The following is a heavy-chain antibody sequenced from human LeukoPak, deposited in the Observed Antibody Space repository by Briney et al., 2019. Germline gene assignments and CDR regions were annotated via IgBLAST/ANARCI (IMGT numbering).Heavy chain of an antibody. Sequence: SETLSLTCTVSGGSISSSSYYWGWIRQPPGKGLEWIGSIYYSGSTYYNPSLKSRVTISVDTSKNQFSLKLSSVTAADTAVYYCATYYYDFLTGYPYWGQGTLVTVSS. CDR1: GGSISSSSYY. D-gene: IGHD3-9*01. CDR2: IYYSGST. CDR3: ATYYYDFLTGYPY. V-gene: IGHV4-39*01. J-gene: IGHJ4*02.